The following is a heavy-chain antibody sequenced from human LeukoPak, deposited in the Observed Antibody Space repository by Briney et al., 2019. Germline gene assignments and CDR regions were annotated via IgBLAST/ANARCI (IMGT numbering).Heavy chain of an antibody. CDR3: AREGGGGEAYYYDSSGFDY. D-gene: IGHD3-22*01. CDR1: GDTFTNYY. V-gene: IGHV1-46*01. J-gene: IGHJ4*02. Sequence: ASVKVSCKASGDTFTNYYMHWVRQAPGQGLEWMGIITPTGGSTSYAQKFQGRVTMTRDTSISTAYMELSRLRSDDTAVYYCAREGGGGEAYYYDSSGFDYWGQGTLVTVSS. CDR2: ITPTGGST.